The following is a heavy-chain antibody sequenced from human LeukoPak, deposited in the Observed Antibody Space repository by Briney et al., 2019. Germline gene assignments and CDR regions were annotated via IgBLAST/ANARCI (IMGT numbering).Heavy chain of an antibody. CDR2: IYSGGSA. Sequence: PGGSLRLSCAASGFTVSSNYMSWVRQAPGKGLEWVSVIYSGGSAYYADSLKGRFTISGDNSKNTLYLQMNSLTAEDTAVYYCANLPTGKYWGQGTLVTVSS. CDR1: GFTVSSNY. J-gene: IGHJ4*02. CDR3: ANLPTGKY. V-gene: IGHV3-53*01. D-gene: IGHD2-8*02.